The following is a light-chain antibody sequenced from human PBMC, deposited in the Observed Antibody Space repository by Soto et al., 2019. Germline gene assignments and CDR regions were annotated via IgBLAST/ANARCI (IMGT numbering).Light chain of an antibody. J-gene: IGKJ5*01. CDR3: QHYNNWPPIT. CDR1: QSVSSN. Sequence: EIVMTQSPATLSVSPGERATLSCRASQSVSSNLAWYQQKPDQAPRLLIYGASTRATGIPARFSGSGSGTEFTLTISSLQSEDFAVYYCQHYNNWPPITFGQGTRLEI. V-gene: IGKV3-15*01. CDR2: GAS.